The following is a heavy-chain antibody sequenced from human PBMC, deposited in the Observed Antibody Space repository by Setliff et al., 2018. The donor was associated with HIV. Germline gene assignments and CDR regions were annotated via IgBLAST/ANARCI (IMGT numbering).Heavy chain of an antibody. Sequence: ETLSLTCTVSGDSVSSRSYYWSWIRQPPGKGLEWIGYISYSGSTNYNPSLKSRVTISVDTSKNNFSLKLRSVTAADTAVYYCAQLGMVDDFDYWGQGTLVTVSS. V-gene: IGHV4-61*03. CDR1: GDSVSSRSYY. CDR3: AQLGMVDDFDY. D-gene: IGHD1-1*01. J-gene: IGHJ4*02. CDR2: ISYSGST.